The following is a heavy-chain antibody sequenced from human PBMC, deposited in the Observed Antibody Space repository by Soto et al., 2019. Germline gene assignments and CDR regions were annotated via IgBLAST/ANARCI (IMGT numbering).Heavy chain of an antibody. V-gene: IGHV3-33*05. CDR3: ARDGYSISWYRYTDY. D-gene: IGHD6-13*01. Sequence: QVQLVESGGGVVQPGRSLRLSCAASGFTFGTYGMHWVRQAPGKGLEWVAVVSYDETNKYYADSVKGRFTLFRDISNNTLYLQMNSLRADDTAVYYCARDGYSISWYRYTDYWGQGTLVTVSS. CDR2: VSYDETNK. CDR1: GFTFGTYG. J-gene: IGHJ4*02.